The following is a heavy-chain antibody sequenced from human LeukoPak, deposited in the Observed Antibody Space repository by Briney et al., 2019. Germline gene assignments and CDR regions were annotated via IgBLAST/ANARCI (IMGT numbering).Heavy chain of an antibody. V-gene: IGHV4-34*01. D-gene: IGHD5-18*01. Sequence: SETLSLTCAVYGGSFSGYYWSWIRQPPGEGLEWIGEINHSGSTNYNPSLKSRVTISVDTSKNQFSLKLSSVTAADTAVYYCARGKGIQLWPPGFDYWGQGTLVTVSS. CDR1: GGSFSGYY. J-gene: IGHJ4*02. CDR3: ARGKGIQLWPPGFDY. CDR2: INHSGST.